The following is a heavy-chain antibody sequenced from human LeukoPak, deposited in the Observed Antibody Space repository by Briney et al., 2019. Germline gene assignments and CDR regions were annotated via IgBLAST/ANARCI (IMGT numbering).Heavy chain of an antibody. Sequence: SETLSLTCTVSGGSISSYYWSWLRQPPRKGLEGIGYIYYSGSTNYNPSLKSRVTISVDTSKNQFSLKLSSVTAADTAIYYCVAAAGTFDYWGQGTLVTVSS. CDR1: GGSISSYY. J-gene: IGHJ4*02. V-gene: IGHV4-59*08. D-gene: IGHD6-13*01. CDR2: IYYSGST. CDR3: VAAAGTFDY.